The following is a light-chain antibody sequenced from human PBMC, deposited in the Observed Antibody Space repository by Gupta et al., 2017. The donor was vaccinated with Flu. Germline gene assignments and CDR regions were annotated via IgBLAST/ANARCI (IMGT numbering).Light chain of an antibody. Sequence: DIQMTQSPSSLSASVGDRVTITCRASQIISSFLNWYQQKPGKAPKLLIYAASTLQSGVPSRFSGSGSGTDFTLTITGLQPDDFATYYCQQSYRALTFGGGTKVEIK. CDR1: QIISSF. CDR3: QQSYRALT. CDR2: AAS. V-gene: IGKV1-39*01. J-gene: IGKJ4*01.